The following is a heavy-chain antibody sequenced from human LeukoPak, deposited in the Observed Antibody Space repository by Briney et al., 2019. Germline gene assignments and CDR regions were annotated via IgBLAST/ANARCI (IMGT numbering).Heavy chain of an antibody. CDR3: ARGGSSWYQAYFDY. J-gene: IGHJ4*02. CDR1: GYTFTIYG. CDR2: ISAYNGNT. D-gene: IGHD6-13*01. Sequence: ASVKVSCKASGYTFTIYGITWVRQAPGQGLEWMGWISAYNGNTNYAQKLQGRVTMTTDTSTSTAYMELRSLRSDDTAVYYCARGGSSWYQAYFDYWGQGTLVTVSS. V-gene: IGHV1-18*01.